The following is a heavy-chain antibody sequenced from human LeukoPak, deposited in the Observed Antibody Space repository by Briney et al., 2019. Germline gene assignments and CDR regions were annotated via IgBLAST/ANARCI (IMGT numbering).Heavy chain of an antibody. J-gene: IGHJ6*03. CDR1: GYTFTSYY. CDR2: INPSGGST. Sequence: ASVKVSCKASGYTFTSYYMHWVRQAPGQGLEWMGIINPSGGSTSYAQKFQGRVTMTRDTSTSTVYMGLSSLRSEDTAVYYCARDGVTTGYDYYYYMDVWGKGTTVTVSS. D-gene: IGHD4-11*01. CDR3: ARDGVTTGYDYYYYMDV. V-gene: IGHV1-46*01.